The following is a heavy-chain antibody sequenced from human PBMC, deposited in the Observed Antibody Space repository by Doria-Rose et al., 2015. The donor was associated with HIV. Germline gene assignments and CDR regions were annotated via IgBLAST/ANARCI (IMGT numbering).Heavy chain of an antibody. CDR2: IYHSGNT. V-gene: IGHV4-4*02. CDR1: GGSISSSNW. D-gene: IGHD5-18*01. CDR3: ARDLGIQLWLGY. J-gene: IGHJ4*02. Sequence: VQLVESGPGLVKPSGTLSLTCAVSGGSISSSNWWSWVRQPPGKGLEWIGQIYHSGNTNYNPPLKSRVTIPADKSKTQFSLKLTSVTAADTAVYYCARDLGIQLWLGYWGQGTLVTVSS.